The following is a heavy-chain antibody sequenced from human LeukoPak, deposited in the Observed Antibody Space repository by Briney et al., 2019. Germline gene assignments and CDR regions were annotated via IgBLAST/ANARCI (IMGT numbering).Heavy chain of an antibody. Sequence: GGSLRLSCAASGFTVSSNYMSWVRQAPGKGLEWVSVIYSGGSTYYADSVKGRFTISRDNSKNTLYLQTNSLRAEDTAVYYCARRFGFRGNYYYYGMDVWGKGTTVTVSS. CDR2: IYSGGST. CDR1: GFTVSSNY. J-gene: IGHJ6*04. CDR3: ARRFGFRGNYYYYGMDV. V-gene: IGHV3-53*01. D-gene: IGHD3-16*01.